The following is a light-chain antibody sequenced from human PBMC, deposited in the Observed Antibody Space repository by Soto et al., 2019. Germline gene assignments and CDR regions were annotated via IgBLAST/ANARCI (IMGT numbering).Light chain of an antibody. Sequence: EIMMTQSPATLSVSPGERATLSCRASQSVRNNLAWYQQKPGQAPRLLIYYASTRATGIPARFSGSGSGTDFTLTISSLQSEDFALYYCQQYNNWPPITFRQGTRLEIK. CDR1: QSVRNN. J-gene: IGKJ5*01. CDR3: QQYNNWPPIT. V-gene: IGKV3-15*01. CDR2: YAS.